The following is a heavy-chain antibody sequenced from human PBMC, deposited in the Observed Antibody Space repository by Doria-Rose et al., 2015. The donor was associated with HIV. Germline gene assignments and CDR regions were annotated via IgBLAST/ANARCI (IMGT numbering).Heavy chain of an antibody. CDR3: ARMGSYRELDY. CDR1: GASVSSRGYY. Sequence: QVQLPESVPGLVKPSETLSLTCSVSGASVSSRGYYWNWIRQVPGKGLESLGYTYYTGTSDYSPSLKSRLNMAVDTSKNQFSLKLSFVTVADTAVYYCARMGSYRELDYGGQGDRGIGST. CDR2: TYYTGTS. V-gene: IGHV4-31*03. J-gene: IGHJ4*02. D-gene: IGHD3-3*01.